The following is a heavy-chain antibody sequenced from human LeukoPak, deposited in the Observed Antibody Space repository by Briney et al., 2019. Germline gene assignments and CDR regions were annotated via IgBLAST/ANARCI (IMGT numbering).Heavy chain of an antibody. CDR2: ISSNDGTT. D-gene: IGHD3-9*01. Sequence: GGSLRLSCAASGFTFSSFEMNWVRQAPGKGLEWVSYISSNDGTTYYADSVKGRFTISRDNSKNTLYLQMNSLRAEDTAVYYCANDWLVFDYWGQGTLVTVSS. V-gene: IGHV3-48*03. J-gene: IGHJ4*02. CDR1: GFTFSSFE. CDR3: ANDWLVFDY.